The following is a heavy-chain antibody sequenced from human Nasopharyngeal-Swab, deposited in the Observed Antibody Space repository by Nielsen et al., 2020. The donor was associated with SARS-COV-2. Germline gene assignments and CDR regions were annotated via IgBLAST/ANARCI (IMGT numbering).Heavy chain of an antibody. J-gene: IGHJ2*01. Sequence: WIRQPPGKGPEWIGEINHSGGTNYNPSLKSRVTISVDKSKNQFSLKLRSVTAADTAVFYCARDIRTYDILTGYSLGYFDLWGRGTLVTVSS. CDR3: ARDIRTYDILTGYSLGYFDL. CDR2: INHSGGT. V-gene: IGHV4-34*01. D-gene: IGHD3-9*01.